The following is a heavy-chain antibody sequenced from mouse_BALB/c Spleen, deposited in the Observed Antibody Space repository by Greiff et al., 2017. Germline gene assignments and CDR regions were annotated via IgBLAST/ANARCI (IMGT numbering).Heavy chain of an antibody. D-gene: IGHD1-1*01. CDR1: GFDFSRYW. CDR2: INPDSSTI. J-gene: IGHJ4*01. V-gene: IGHV4-1*02. Sequence: EVKLVESGGGLVQPGGSLKLSCAASGFDFSRYWMSWVRQAPGKGLEWIGEINPDSSTINYTPSLKDKFIISRDNAKNTLYLQMSKVRSEDTALYYCARRSSYPYYAMDYWGQGTSVTVSS. CDR3: ARRSSYPYYAMDY.